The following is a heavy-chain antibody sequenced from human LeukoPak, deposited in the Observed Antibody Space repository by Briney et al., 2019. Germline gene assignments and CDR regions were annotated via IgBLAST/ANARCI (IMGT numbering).Heavy chain of an antibody. CDR3: TDAVAG. D-gene: IGHD4-23*01. V-gene: IGHV3-53*05. J-gene: IGHJ4*02. CDR1: GFSVGNNF. Sequence: PGGSLRLSCAASGFSVGNNFVTSVRQPPGKGLEWVSVIYTDGSTYYADSVKGRFIISRDSSKNTLYLQMNSMRAEDTAVYYCTDAVAGWGQGTLVTVSS. CDR2: IYTDGST.